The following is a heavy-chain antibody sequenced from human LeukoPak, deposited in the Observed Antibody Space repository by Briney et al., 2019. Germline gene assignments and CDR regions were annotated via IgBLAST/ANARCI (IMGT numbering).Heavy chain of an antibody. CDR1: GFSLRSSE. D-gene: IGHD2-8*01. J-gene: IGHJ5*02. CDR3: ARDTVNGPFVISLDL. V-gene: IGHV3-48*03. Sequence: GGSLRLSCAASGFSLRSSEMNWVRQAPGKGPEWVAHINSADNVQYYTDSVRGRFTMSRDNAKDLLYLQMNSLRDEDTAVYYCARDTVNGPFVISLDLWGQGVLVTVPS. CDR2: INSADNVQ.